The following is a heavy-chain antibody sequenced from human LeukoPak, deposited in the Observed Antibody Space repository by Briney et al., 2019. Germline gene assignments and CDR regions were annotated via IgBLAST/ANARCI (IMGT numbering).Heavy chain of an antibody. CDR3: ARSIVVASTEGLDY. CDR1: GFPFSSYA. V-gene: IGHV3-64*02. J-gene: IGHJ4*02. Sequence: PGGSLRLSCAASGFPFSSYAMHWVRQAPGKGLEYVSAISSNGGSTYYADSVKARFTISRDNSKNTLYLQMGSLRAEDMAVYYCARSIVVASTEGLDYWGQGTLVTVSS. D-gene: IGHD3-22*01. CDR2: ISSNGGST.